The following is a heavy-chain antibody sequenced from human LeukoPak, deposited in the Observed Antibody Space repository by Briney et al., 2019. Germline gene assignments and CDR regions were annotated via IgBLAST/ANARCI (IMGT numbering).Heavy chain of an antibody. Sequence: PSETLSLTCTVSGGSISSGSYYWSWIRQPAGKGREWVGRIYTSGSTNYNPSLKSRVTISVDTSKNQFSLKLSSVTAADTAVYYCARDVGGHGYSGYDGLWGQGTLASVSS. D-gene: IGHD5-12*01. CDR1: GGSISSGSYY. CDR2: IYTSGST. V-gene: IGHV4-61*02. CDR3: ARDVGGHGYSGYDGL. J-gene: IGHJ4*02.